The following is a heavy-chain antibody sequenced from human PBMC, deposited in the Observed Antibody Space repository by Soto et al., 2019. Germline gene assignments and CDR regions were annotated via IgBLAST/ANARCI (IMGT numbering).Heavy chain of an antibody. CDR1: GFTFSSYA. D-gene: IGHD6-6*01. V-gene: IGHV3-30-3*01. J-gene: IGHJ4*02. Sequence: GGSLRLSCAASGFTFSSYAMHWVRQAPGKGLEWVAVISYDGSNKYYADSVKGRFTISRDNSKNTLYLQMNSLRAEDTAVYYCARDSPNLSSSPPLYYFDYWGQGTLVTVSS. CDR2: ISYDGSNK. CDR3: ARDSPNLSSSPPLYYFDY.